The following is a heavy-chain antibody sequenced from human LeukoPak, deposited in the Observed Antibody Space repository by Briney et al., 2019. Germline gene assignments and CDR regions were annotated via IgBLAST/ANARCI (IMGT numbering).Heavy chain of an antibody. CDR1: GFTFSNAW. V-gene: IGHV3-15*01. D-gene: IGHD3-22*01. CDR3: TTSSLAYDSSGYYYGDFDY. CDR2: IKSKTDGGTT. J-gene: IGHJ4*02. Sequence: GGSLRLSCAASGFTFSNAWMSWVRQAPGKGLEWAGRIKSKTDGGTTDYAAPVKGRFTISRDDSKNTLYLQMNSLKTEDTAVYYCTTSSLAYDSSGYYYGDFDYWGQGTLVTVSS.